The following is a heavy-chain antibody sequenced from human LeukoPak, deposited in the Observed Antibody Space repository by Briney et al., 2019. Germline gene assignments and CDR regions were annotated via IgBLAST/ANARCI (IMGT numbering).Heavy chain of an antibody. J-gene: IGHJ4*02. CDR3: ARAAAYSSSWYNY. CDR2: ISSSSSYT. CDR1: GFTFSDYY. D-gene: IGHD6-13*01. Sequence: GGSLRLSCAASGFTFSDYYMSWIRQAPGKGLERVSYISSSSSYTNYADSVKGRFTISRDNPKNSLYLQMDSLRAEDTAVYYCARAAAYSSSWYNYWGQGTLVTVSS. V-gene: IGHV3-11*06.